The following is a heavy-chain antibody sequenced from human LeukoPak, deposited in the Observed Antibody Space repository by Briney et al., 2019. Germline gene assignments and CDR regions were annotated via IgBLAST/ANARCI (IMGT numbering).Heavy chain of an antibody. J-gene: IGHJ4*02. D-gene: IGHD3-22*01. CDR2: INQDGSEK. V-gene: IGHV3-7*01. Sequence: GGSLRLSCAASGFTFSSYWMSWVRQAPGKGLEWVANINQDGSEKYYVDSVKGRFTISRDNANNSLYLQMNSLRAEDTAVYYCARDPPSGYDSPGDWGQGTLVTVSS. CDR3: ARDPPSGYDSPGD. CDR1: GFTFSSYW.